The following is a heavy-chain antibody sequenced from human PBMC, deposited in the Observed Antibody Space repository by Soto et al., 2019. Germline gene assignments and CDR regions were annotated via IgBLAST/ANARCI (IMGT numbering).Heavy chain of an antibody. D-gene: IGHD5-12*01. CDR3: ARVRWRWLLGYYYYYGMDV. CDR2: IYYSGST. V-gene: IGHV4-30-4*01. CDR1: GGSISSGDYY. J-gene: IGHJ6*02. Sequence: SETLSLTCTVSGGSISSGDYYWSWIRQPPGKGLEWIGYIYYSGSTYYNPSLKSRVTISVDTSKNQFSLKLSSVTAADTAVYYCARVRWRWLLGYYYYYGMDVWGQGTTVTVSS.